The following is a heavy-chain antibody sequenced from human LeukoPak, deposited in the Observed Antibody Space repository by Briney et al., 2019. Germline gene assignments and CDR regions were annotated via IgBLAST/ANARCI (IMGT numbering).Heavy chain of an antibody. CDR2: INHSGST. CDR3: ARGSTDIVVVPAAIEEDY. Sequence: PSETLSLTCAVYGGSFSGYYWSWIRQPPGKGLEWIGEINHSGSTNYNPSLKSRVTISVDTYKNQFSLKLSSVTAADTAVYYCARGSTDIVVVPAAIEEDYWGQGTLVTVSS. D-gene: IGHD2-2*02. V-gene: IGHV4-34*01. CDR1: GGSFSGYY. J-gene: IGHJ4*02.